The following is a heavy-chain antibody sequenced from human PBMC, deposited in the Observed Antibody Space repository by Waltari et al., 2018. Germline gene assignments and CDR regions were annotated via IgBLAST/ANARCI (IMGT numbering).Heavy chain of an antibody. CDR1: GFHLRNYW. CDR2: IKPDGSQT. J-gene: IGHJ4*02. V-gene: IGHV3-7*01. CDR3: ARDPARRADY. Sequence: EVQLVESGGGLVQPGGSLRLSCLASGFHLRNYWMHWVRQAPGKGLEWVAHIKPDGSQTDYVDSVKGRFAISRDNARNSLYLQMNSLRADDTAIYYCARDPARRADYWGQGTLVTVSS.